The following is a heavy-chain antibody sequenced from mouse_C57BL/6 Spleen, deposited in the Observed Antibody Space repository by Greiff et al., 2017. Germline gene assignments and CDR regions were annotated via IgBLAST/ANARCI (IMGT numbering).Heavy chain of an antibody. D-gene: IGHD2-3*01. CDR2: INPYNGGT. J-gene: IGHJ4*01. V-gene: IGHV1-19*01. CDR1: GYTFTDYY. Sequence: VQLQQSGPVLVKPGASVKMSCKASGYTFTDYYMTWVKQSHGKSLEWIGVINPYNGGTSYNQKFKGKATLTVDKSSSTAYMELNSLTSEDSAVYYCAREGDGAVDYWGQGTSVTVSS. CDR3: AREGDGAVDY.